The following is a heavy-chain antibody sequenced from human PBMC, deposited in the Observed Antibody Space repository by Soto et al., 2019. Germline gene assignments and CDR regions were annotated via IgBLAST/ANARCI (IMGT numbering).Heavy chain of an antibody. V-gene: IGHV3-30*04. CDR3: ARAGHDSSGYYYFQH. Sequence: GGSLRLSCAASGFTFSSYAMHWVRQAPGKGLEWVAVISYDGSNKYYADSVKGRFTISRDNSKNTLYLQMNSLRAEDTAVYYCARAGHDSSGYYYFQHWGQGTLVTVSS. J-gene: IGHJ1*01. CDR1: GFTFSSYA. CDR2: ISYDGSNK. D-gene: IGHD3-22*01.